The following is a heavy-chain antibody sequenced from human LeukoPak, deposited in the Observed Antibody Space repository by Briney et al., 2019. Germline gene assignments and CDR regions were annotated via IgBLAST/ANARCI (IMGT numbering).Heavy chain of an antibody. CDR1: GGSVSSDNYY. CDR3: ARTSFGVVIFFDP. CDR2: IYYSGST. J-gene: IGHJ5*02. D-gene: IGHD3-3*01. V-gene: IGHV4-31*03. Sequence: SETLSLTCTVSGGSVSSDNYYWNWIRQHPGKGLEWIGYIYYSGSTYYNPSLKSRVTISVDTSKHQFSLKLSSVTAADTAVYYCARTSFGVVIFFDPWGQGTLVTVSS.